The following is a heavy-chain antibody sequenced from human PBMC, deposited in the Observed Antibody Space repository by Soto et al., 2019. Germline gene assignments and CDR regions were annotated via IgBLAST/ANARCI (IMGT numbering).Heavy chain of an antibody. V-gene: IGHV4-31*03. CDR3: ASSSSMVRGVKYYFDY. Sequence: QVQLQESGPGLVKPSQTLSLTCTVSGGSISSGGYYWSWIRQHPGKGLEWIGYIYYSGSTYYNPSLKGRVTMSVDTSKNHFSLKLSSVTAAATAVYYCASSSSMVRGVKYYFDYWGQGTLVTVSS. CDR2: IYYSGST. CDR1: GGSISSGGYY. D-gene: IGHD3-10*01. J-gene: IGHJ4*02.